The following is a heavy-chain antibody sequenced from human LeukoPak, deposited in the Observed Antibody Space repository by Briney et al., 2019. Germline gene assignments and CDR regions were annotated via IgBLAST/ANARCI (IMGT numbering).Heavy chain of an antibody. J-gene: IGHJ4*02. D-gene: IGHD3-10*01. V-gene: IGHV1-46*01. CDR2: INPSGGST. CDR3: ASYGSGSYYSFDY. Sequence: ASVKVSCKAFGYTFTSYYMHWVRQAPGQGLEWMGIINPSGGSTSYAQKFQGRVTMTRDMSTSTVYMELSSLRSEDTAVYYCASYGSGSYYSFDYWGQGTLVTVSS. CDR1: GYTFTSYY.